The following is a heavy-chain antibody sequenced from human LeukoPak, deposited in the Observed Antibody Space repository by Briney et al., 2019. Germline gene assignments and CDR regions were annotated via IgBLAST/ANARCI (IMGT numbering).Heavy chain of an antibody. J-gene: IGHJ3*02. Sequence: ASVKVSCKASGYTLTSYGISWVRQAPGQGLEWMGWISAYNGNTRYAQKLQGRVTMTTDTSTSTAYMELRSLRSDDTAVYYCARQLVGGYAAFDIWGQGTMVTVSS. V-gene: IGHV1-18*01. D-gene: IGHD1-26*01. CDR2: ISAYNGNT. CDR1: GYTLTSYG. CDR3: ARQLVGGYAAFDI.